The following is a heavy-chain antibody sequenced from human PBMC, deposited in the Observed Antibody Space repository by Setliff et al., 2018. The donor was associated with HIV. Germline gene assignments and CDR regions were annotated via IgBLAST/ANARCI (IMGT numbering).Heavy chain of an antibody. CDR2: ISSSSSTI. CDR1: GFTFSDYS. J-gene: IGHJ6*02. CDR3: ARGDV. V-gene: IGHV3-48*01. Sequence: QPGGSLRLSCAASGFTFSDYSMSWVRQAPGKGLEWVSYISSSSSTIYYADSVKGRFTITRDNAKNSLFLQMNNLRAEDTAVYYCARGDVWGRGTTVTVSS.